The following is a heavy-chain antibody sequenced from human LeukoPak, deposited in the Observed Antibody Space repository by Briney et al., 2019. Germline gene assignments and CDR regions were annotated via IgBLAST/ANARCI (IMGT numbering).Heavy chain of an antibody. CDR2: IYYSGST. CDR3: ARSDGYGLVGI. Sequence: KTSETLSLTCTVSGGSISSYYWSWIRQPPGKGLEWIGYIYYSGSTNYNPSLKSRVIILIDTAKNHFSLNLSSVTAADTAVYYCARSDGYGLVGIWGQGTMVTVSS. V-gene: IGHV4-59*12. D-gene: IGHD3-10*01. CDR1: GGSISSYY. J-gene: IGHJ3*02.